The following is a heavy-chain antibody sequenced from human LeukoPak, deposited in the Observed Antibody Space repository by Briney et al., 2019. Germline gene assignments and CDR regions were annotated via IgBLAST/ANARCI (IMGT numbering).Heavy chain of an antibody. J-gene: IGHJ4*02. Sequence: VASVKVSCKASGYTFTNYDILRVRQATGQGPEWMGWMNSNSGNTGYAQKFQGRVTMTRDTSINTAYMELHSLTSEDTAVYYCARGRGGTVVRGYLDYWGQGTLVTVSS. CDR3: ARGRGGTVVRGYLDY. CDR1: GYTFTNYD. CDR2: MNSNSGNT. V-gene: IGHV1-8*01. D-gene: IGHD3-10*01.